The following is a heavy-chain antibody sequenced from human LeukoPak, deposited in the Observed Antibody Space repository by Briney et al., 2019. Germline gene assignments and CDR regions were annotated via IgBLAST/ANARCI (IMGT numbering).Heavy chain of an antibody. CDR3: ARDPCSSINCPLRF. J-gene: IGHJ4*02. Sequence: SETLSLTCAVSGGSLSGSYCTWVRQSPGEGPEWIGEINHSGRTNYNPSLQSRVTISLDTTRSQFSLILRSVTAADTAVYYCARDPCSSINCPLRFWGQGTLVTVSS. D-gene: IGHD2-2*01. CDR2: INHSGRT. V-gene: IGHV4-34*01. CDR1: GGSLSGSY.